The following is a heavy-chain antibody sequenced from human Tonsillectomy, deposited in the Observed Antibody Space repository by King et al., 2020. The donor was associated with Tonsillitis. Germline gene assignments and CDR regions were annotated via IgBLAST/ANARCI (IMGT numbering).Heavy chain of an antibody. CDR2: VSGRGGRT. Sequence: VQLVESGGGSVQPGGSLRLSCAASGFTFSNYPMNWVRQAPGEGLEWVSGVSGRGGRTYYADSLKGRFTVTRSNSKKTLFLQMNSPMSEATAVYYCAKDLMTTVTSLNSAAIDHWGQGTLVTVSS. D-gene: IGHD4-11*01. J-gene: IGHJ4*02. V-gene: IGHV3-23*04. CDR3: AKDLMTTVTSLNSAAIDH. CDR1: GFTFSNYP.